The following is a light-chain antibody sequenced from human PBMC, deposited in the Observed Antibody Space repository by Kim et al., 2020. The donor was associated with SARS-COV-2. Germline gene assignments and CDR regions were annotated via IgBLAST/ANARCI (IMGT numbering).Light chain of an antibody. V-gene: IGKV3-20*01. CDR3: QQYASSPLT. CDR2: GAS. J-gene: IGKJ4*01. Sequence: EIVLTQSPGPLSLSPGERAALSCRASQSVSSSYLAWYQQKPGQAPRLLIYGASSRAAGIPDRFSGSGSGTDFTLTVSRLEPEDFALYYCQQYASSPLTFGGGTKVDIK. CDR1: QSVSSSY.